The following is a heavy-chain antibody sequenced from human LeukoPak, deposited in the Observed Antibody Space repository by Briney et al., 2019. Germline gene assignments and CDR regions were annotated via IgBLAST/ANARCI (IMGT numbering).Heavy chain of an antibody. CDR1: TFTFSDYW. Sequence: GGSLRLSCAASTFTFSDYWMNWVRQAPGKGLEWVANIKEDGSEKYYVDSVKGRFTISRDNSKNTLYLQMNSLRAEDTAVYYCAKEGPAAALDYWGQGTLVTVSS. CDR2: IKEDGSEK. J-gene: IGHJ4*02. CDR3: AKEGPAAALDY. V-gene: IGHV3-7*03. D-gene: IGHD6-13*01.